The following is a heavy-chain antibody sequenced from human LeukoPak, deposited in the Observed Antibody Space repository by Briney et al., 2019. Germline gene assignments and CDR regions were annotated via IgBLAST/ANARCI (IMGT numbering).Heavy chain of an antibody. CDR3: ARGPDYDFWSGYLLGY. CDR2: INTNTGNP. J-gene: IGHJ4*02. V-gene: IGHV7-4-1*02. D-gene: IGHD3-3*01. Sequence: ALVKVFCKASGYSFTRYAMNWVRQAPGQGLEWMGWINTNTGNPTYAQGLTGRFVFSLDTSVSTAYLQISSLKAEDTAVYYCARGPDYDFWSGYLLGYWGQGTLVTVSS. CDR1: GYSFTRYA.